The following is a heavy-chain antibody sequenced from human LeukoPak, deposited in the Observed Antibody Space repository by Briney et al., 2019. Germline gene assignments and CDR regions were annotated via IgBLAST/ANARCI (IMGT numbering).Heavy chain of an antibody. CDR2: MYYSGST. Sequence: PSETLSLTCTVSGGSISSYYWSWIRQPPGKGLEWIGCMYYSGSTNYNPSLKSRVTISVDTSKNQFSLKLSSVTAADTAVYYCARGWNDIVVVPAARWFDPWGQGTLVTVSS. CDR1: GGSISSYY. D-gene: IGHD2-2*01. V-gene: IGHV4-59*01. J-gene: IGHJ5*02. CDR3: ARGWNDIVVVPAARWFDP.